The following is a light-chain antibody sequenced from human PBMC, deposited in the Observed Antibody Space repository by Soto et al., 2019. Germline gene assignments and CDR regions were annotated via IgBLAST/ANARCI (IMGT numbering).Light chain of an antibody. Sequence: QSVLTQPPSASGTPGQRVTISCSGTNSNIGSNFVYWYQHLPGTTPKLLVFSYNQRPSGISNRFSGSKSDNTASLTISGLQAEDEAEYYCSSYTSSRTYVFGTGTKLTVL. CDR2: SYN. CDR1: NSNIGSNF. CDR3: SSYTSSRTYV. J-gene: IGLJ1*01. V-gene: IGLV1-44*01.